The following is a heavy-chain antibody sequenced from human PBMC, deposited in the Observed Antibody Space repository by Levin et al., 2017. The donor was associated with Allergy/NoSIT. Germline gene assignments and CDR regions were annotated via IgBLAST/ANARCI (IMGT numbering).Heavy chain of an antibody. CDR2: IYYSGST. Sequence: SSETLSLTCTVSGGSISSYYWSWIRQPPGKGLEWIGYIYYSGSTNYNPSLKSRVTISVDTSKNQFSLKLSSVTAADTAVYYCARGGTVNGRSFDYWGQGTLVTVSS. D-gene: IGHD3-22*01. CDR3: ARGGTVNGRSFDY. V-gene: IGHV4-59*01. CDR1: GGSISSYY. J-gene: IGHJ4*02.